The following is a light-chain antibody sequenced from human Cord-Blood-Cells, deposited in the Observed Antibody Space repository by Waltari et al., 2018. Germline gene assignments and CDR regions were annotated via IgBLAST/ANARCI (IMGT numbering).Light chain of an antibody. CDR3: CSYAGSYTWV. V-gene: IGLV2-11*01. CDR1: SSEVGGYHY. Sequence: QHALTQPRSVSGSPGQSVTISCTGTSSEVGGYHYDSWYQQHPGKAPKLMIYDVSKRPSGVPDRFSGSKSGNTASLTISGLQAEDEADYYCCSYAGSYTWVFGGGTKLTVL. CDR2: DVS. J-gene: IGLJ3*02.